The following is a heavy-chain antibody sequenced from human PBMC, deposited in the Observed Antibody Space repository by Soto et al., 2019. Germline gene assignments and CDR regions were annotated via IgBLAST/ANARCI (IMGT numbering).Heavy chain of an antibody. D-gene: IGHD3-10*01. CDR3: AKDGFSGNSTNWFDP. Sequence: EVQLVESGGGLVQPGRSLRLSCAASGFTFDDYAMHWVRQAPGKGLEWVSGISWNSGSVVYADSVKGRFTIPRDNTRNSLYLQMNSLRPEDTAFYYCAKDGFSGNSTNWFDPWGQGTLVTVSS. CDR2: ISWNSGSV. J-gene: IGHJ5*02. V-gene: IGHV3-9*01. CDR1: GFTFDDYA.